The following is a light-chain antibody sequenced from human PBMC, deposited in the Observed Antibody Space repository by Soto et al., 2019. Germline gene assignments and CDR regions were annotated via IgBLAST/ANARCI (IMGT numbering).Light chain of an antibody. CDR1: QSVSSSF. CDR3: QQYGSSPPIT. J-gene: IGKJ5*01. Sequence: SPGTLSLSPGERATLSCRASQSVSSSFLAWYQQKPGLAPRLLIYGAFSMATGIPDRFSGSGSGTDFTLTISRLEPEDFAVYYCQQYGSSPPITFGQGTRLEIK. V-gene: IGKV3-20*01. CDR2: GAF.